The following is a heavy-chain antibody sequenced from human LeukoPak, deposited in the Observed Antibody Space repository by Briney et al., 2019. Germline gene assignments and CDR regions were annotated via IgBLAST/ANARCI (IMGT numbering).Heavy chain of an antibody. CDR2: ISSSSSYT. CDR3: ARDSTSTYYYGSGSYYWDP. Sequence: GGSLRLSCAASGFTFSDYYMSWIRQAPGKGLEWVSYISSSSSYTNYADSVKGRFTISRDNAKNSLYLQVNSLRAEDTAVYYCARDSTSTYYYGSGSYYWDPWGQGTLVTVSS. J-gene: IGHJ5*02. D-gene: IGHD3-10*01. CDR1: GFTFSDYY. V-gene: IGHV3-11*06.